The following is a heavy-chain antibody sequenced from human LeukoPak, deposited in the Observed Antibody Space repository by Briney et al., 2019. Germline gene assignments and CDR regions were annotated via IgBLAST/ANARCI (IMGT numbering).Heavy chain of an antibody. J-gene: IGHJ4*02. CDR3: ARHRSTGTSEY. V-gene: IGHV5-51*01. CDR1: GYSFTSYW. Sequence: GESLKISCKASGYSFTSYWIGWVRQMPGKSLEWMGIIYPGDSDTRYSPSFQGQVTMSADKSINTAYLQWNNLKASDTAMYYCARHRSTGTSEYWGQGTLVTVSS. D-gene: IGHD1-26*01. CDR2: IYPGDSDT.